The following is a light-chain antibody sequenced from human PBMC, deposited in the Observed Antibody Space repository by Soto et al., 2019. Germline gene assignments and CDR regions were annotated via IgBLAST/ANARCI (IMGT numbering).Light chain of an antibody. CDR3: QQYGSSSPWT. J-gene: IGKJ1*01. CDR2: KAS. CDR1: QSVGSW. Sequence: DIQMTQSPSTLSASVGDRVTITCRASQSVGSWLAWYQQKPGKAPKLLIYKASSLESGVPSRFSVSGSGTEFSLTISSLQPDDFASYHCQQYGSSSPWTFGQGTKVEIK. V-gene: IGKV1-5*03.